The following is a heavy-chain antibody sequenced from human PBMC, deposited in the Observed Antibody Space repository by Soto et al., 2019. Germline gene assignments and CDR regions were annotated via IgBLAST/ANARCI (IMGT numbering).Heavy chain of an antibody. Sequence: PGGSLRLSCAASGFTFSSYSMNWVRQAPGKGLEWVSSISSSSSYIYYADSVKGRFTISRDNAKNSLYLQMNSLRAEDTAVYYSAREGDGYNSYYFDYWGQGTLVTVYS. V-gene: IGHV3-21*01. CDR2: ISSSSSYI. J-gene: IGHJ4*02. D-gene: IGHD5-12*01. CDR3: AREGDGYNSYYFDY. CDR1: GFTFSSYS.